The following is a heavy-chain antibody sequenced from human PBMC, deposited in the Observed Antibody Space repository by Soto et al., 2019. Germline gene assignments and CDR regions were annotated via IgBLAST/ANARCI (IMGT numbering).Heavy chain of an antibody. V-gene: IGHV1-69*13. CDR3: ARDRVPANNWFDP. Sequence: SVKVSCKASGGTFSSYAISWVRQAPGQGLEWMGGIIPIFGTANYAQKFQGRVTITADESTSTAYMELSSLRSEDTAVYYCARDRVPANNWFDPWGQGTLVTVSS. J-gene: IGHJ5*02. CDR2: IIPIFGTA. CDR1: GGTFSSYA. D-gene: IGHD2-2*01.